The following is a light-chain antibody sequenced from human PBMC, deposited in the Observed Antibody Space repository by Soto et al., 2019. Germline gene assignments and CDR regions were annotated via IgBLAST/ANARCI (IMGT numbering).Light chain of an antibody. V-gene: IGKV3-15*01. J-gene: IGKJ4*01. CDR1: QSVSSN. CDR3: QQNNTFTLT. CDR2: GAS. Sequence: EIVMTQSPATLSPPPGERATLSCRASQSVSSNLAWYQKKPGQDPRILIYGASTRAPGISARFSGSGSGTDFNLTISRLQTEDSATYYCQQNNTFTLTFGGGTKVEIK.